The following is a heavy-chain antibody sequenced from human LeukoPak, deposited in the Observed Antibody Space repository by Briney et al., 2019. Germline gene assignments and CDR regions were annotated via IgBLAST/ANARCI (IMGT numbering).Heavy chain of an antibody. V-gene: IGHV3-21*04. CDR3: AKVTVTSEYYFDY. CDR2: ISSSSSYI. CDR1: GFTFSSYS. Sequence: GGSLRLSCAASGFTFSSYSMNWVRQAPGKGLEWVSSISSSSSYIYYADSVKGRFTISRDNAKNSLYLQMNSLRAEDTALYYCAKVTVTSEYYFDYWGQGTLVTVSS. J-gene: IGHJ4*02. D-gene: IGHD4-11*01.